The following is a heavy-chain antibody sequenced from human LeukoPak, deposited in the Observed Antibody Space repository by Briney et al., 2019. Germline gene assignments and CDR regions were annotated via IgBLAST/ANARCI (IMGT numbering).Heavy chain of an antibody. CDR2: ISPYNGNT. V-gene: IGHV1-18*01. CDR3: ARYYYGSGSYYYYYYYYMDV. Sequence: ASVKVSCKASGYTFTSYGISWVRQAPGQGLEWMGWISPYNGNTNYAQKLQGRVTMTTDTSTSTAYMELRSLRSDDTAVYYCARYYYGSGSYYYYYYYYMDVWGKGTTVTVSS. J-gene: IGHJ6*03. D-gene: IGHD3-10*01. CDR1: GYTFTSYG.